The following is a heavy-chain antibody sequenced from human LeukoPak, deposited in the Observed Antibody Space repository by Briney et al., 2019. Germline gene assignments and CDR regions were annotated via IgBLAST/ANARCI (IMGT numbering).Heavy chain of an antibody. D-gene: IGHD4/OR15-4a*01. CDR2: IYYSGST. V-gene: IGHV4-61*01. CDR1: GGFITNSNYY. CDR3: ARGRVWCAFDV. Sequence: SETLSLTCTVSGGFITNSNYYWSWIRQPPGKGLEWIGYIYYSGSTLYNPSLKSRVTISVDTSKNQFSLTLNSVTDADTAVYHCARGRVWCAFDVWGQGTMVTVSS. J-gene: IGHJ3*01.